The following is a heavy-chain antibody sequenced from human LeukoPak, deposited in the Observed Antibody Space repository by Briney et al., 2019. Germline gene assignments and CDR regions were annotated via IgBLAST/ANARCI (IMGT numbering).Heavy chain of an antibody. CDR2: ISGSGGST. CDR3: GKTTVGYSSGRYPGWPVDY. D-gene: IGHD2-15*01. CDR1: GFTFNTYA. J-gene: IGHJ4*02. Sequence: GGSLRLSCAASGFTFNTYAMAWVRQAPGKGLEWVSSISGSGGSTNYADSVKGRFTISRDNFQNTVYLQLGSLRVEDTAVYYCGKTTVGYSSGRYPGWPVDYWGQGALVTVSS. V-gene: IGHV3-23*01.